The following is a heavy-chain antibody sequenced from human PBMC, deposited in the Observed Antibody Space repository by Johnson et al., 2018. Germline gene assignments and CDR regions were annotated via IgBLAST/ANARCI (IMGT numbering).Heavy chain of an antibody. D-gene: IGHD3-22*01. V-gene: IGHV3-33*01. J-gene: IGHJ3*02. CDR3: ARGMADYYVSSGYYPGAFDI. Sequence: QVQLQESGGGVVQPGRSLRLSCAASGFTFSSYGMHWVRQAPGKGLEWVAVIWFDGSKKYHVDSVKGRFTISRDNSKNTLYLQMNSRRAEDTAVDYLARGMADYYVSSGYYPGAFDIWGQGTMVTVSS. CDR1: GFTFSSYG. CDR2: IWFDGSKK.